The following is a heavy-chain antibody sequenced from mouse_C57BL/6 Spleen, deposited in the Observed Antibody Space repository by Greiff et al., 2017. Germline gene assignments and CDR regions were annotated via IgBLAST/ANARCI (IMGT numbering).Heavy chain of an antibody. D-gene: IGHD2-3*01. CDR2: ISPGDGDT. Sequence: QVQLQQSGPELVKPGASVKISCKASGYAFSSSWMNWVKQRPGKGLEWIGRISPGDGDTNYNGKFKGKATLTADKSSSTAYMQLSSLTSEDSAVYFCARLYDGYLDYWGQGTTLTVSS. CDR1: GYAFSSSW. J-gene: IGHJ2*01. CDR3: ARLYDGYLDY. V-gene: IGHV1-82*01.